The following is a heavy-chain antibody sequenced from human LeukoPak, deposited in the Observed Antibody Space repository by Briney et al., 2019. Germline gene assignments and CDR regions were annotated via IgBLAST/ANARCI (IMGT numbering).Heavy chain of an antibody. V-gene: IGHV3-53*01. D-gene: IGHD1-14*01. CDR1: GFTVITND. CDR3: ARGVEPLAANTLAY. J-gene: IGHJ4*02. CDR2: LYSDGNT. Sequence: GGSLRLFCAASGFTVITNDMTWVRQAPGKGLEWVSVLYSDGNTKYADSVQGRVTISRDNSKNTLYLEMNSLSPDDTAVYYCARGVEPLAANTLAYWGQGTLVTVSS.